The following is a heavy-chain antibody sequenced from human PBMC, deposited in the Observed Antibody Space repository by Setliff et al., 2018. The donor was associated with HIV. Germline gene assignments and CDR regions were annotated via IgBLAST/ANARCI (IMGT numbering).Heavy chain of an antibody. V-gene: IGHV4-39*01. CDR3: ARQTRNRYDVLTGYSVL. D-gene: IGHD3-9*01. J-gene: IGHJ4*02. Sequence: SETLSLTCTVSGASIISNTYYWGWIRQPPGKGPEWIASIFYTGSTFYTSSLKSRVRISMDKPKNQFSLELTSVTTEDTAVFYCARQTRNRYDVLTGYSVLWGQGILVTVSS. CDR1: GASIISNTYY. CDR2: IFYTGST.